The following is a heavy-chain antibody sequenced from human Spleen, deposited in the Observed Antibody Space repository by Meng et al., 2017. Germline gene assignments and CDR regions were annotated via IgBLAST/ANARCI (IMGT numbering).Heavy chain of an antibody. J-gene: IGHJ4*02. CDR3: SRLLDRDF. V-gene: IGHV3-74*02. Sequence: VQLVESGGGVVQPGRSLRLSCATSGFTFTNYAMHWVRQAPGKGLVWISRISTDGSITNYADSVKGRFTISRDNAKNTVYLQMNSLRAEDTAVYYCSRLLDRDFWGQGTLVTVSS. D-gene: IGHD3-22*01. CDR2: ISTDGSIT. CDR1: GFTFTNYA.